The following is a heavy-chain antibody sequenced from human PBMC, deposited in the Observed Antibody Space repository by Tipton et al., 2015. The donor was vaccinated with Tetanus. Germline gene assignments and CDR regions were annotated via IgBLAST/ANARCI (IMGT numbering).Heavy chain of an antibody. J-gene: IGHJ6*02. CDR2: IYSPGTT. CDR3: ARDGGNYFYYGMNV. CDR1: GDSLVRGGFY. Sequence: TLSLTCTVSGDSLVRGGFYWTWIRQPPGKGLEWIGYIYSPGTTSYAPSLRGRATISFDSVKNHFSLSLSSVTAADTAMYYCARDGGNYFYYGMNVWGQGAAVTVSS. V-gene: IGHV4-31*03.